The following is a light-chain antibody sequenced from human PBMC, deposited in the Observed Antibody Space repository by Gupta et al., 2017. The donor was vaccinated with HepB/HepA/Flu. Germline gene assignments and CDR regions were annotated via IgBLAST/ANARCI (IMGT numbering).Light chain of an antibody. Sequence: DIQMTQSPSTLSASVGDRVTITCRASQSISSWLAWYQQKPGKAPKFLIYKASNLESGVPSRFSGSGSGTEFTLTISGLQPDDFAIYYCQQDLNFPLTFGGGTKVEIK. CDR1: QSISSW. V-gene: IGKV1-5*03. CDR3: QQDLNFPLT. CDR2: KAS. J-gene: IGKJ4*01.